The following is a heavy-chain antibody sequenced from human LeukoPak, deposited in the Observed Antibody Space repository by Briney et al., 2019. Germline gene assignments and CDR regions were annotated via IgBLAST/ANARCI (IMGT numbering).Heavy chain of an antibody. D-gene: IGHD2-15*01. Sequence: GGSLRLSCAASGFTFSNYALHWVRQAPGKGLEWVSAISGSGGSTYYADSVKGRFTISRDNSKNTLYLQMNSLRAEDTAVYYCARWAAATLDYWGQGTLVTVSS. CDR1: GFTFSNYA. CDR2: ISGSGGST. J-gene: IGHJ4*02. V-gene: IGHV3-23*01. CDR3: ARWAAATLDY.